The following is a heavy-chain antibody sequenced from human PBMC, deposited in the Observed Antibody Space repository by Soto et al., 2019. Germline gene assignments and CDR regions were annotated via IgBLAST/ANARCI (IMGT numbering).Heavy chain of an antibody. D-gene: IGHD4-17*01. CDR1: GFTFSNYG. CDR2: ISYHGSDK. J-gene: IGHJ4*02. V-gene: IGHV3-30*18. Sequence: QVQLVESGGGVVQPGRSLRLSCAASGFTFSNYGMHWVRQAPGKGLEWVAVISYHGSDKYYADSVKGRFTISRDNSKNTLYLQLDSLRAEDTAVYYCAKEHLTTKGTTVGYWGQGTLVTVSS. CDR3: AKEHLTTKGTTVGY.